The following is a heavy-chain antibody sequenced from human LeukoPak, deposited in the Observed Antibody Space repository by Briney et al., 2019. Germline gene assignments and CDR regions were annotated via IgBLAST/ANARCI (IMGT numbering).Heavy chain of an antibody. Sequence: SETLSLTCTVSGGSISSYYWSWIRQPPGKGLEWIGYIYYSGSTNYNPSLKSRVTISVDTSKNQFSLKLSSVTAADTAVYYCARTITGRIIDYWGRGTLVTVSS. CDR1: GGSISSYY. CDR3: ARTITGRIIDY. V-gene: IGHV4-59*01. CDR2: IYYSGST. J-gene: IGHJ4*02. D-gene: IGHD1-20*01.